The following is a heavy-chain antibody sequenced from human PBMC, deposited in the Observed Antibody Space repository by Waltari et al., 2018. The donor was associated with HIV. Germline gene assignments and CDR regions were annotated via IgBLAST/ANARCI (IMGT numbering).Heavy chain of an antibody. CDR2: IYTGGTT. D-gene: IGHD6-19*01. CDR1: GFTVSSRN. J-gene: IGHJ4*02. Sequence: EVHLVESGGGLIQPGGSLRLSCAASGFTVSSRNLCWVRQAPGKGLQWVSVIYTGGTTYYADSVKGRFTISRDTSKNTLFLQMNNLRAEDTAVYYCAKSGSAWYYFDYWGQGTLVTVSS. V-gene: IGHV3-53*01. CDR3: AKSGSAWYYFDY.